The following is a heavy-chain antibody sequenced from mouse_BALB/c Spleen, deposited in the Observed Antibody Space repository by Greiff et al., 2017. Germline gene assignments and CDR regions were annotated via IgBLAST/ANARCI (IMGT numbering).Heavy chain of an antibody. Sequence: VQGVESGPGLVAPSQCLSISCTVSGFALTSYGVHWVRQAPGKGLEWLGVIWAGGSTNYNSALMSRLSISKDNSKSQVFLRMNSLQTDDTAMYYCDRETVGYSMDYWGQGTSVTVSS. V-gene: IGHV2-9*02. D-gene: IGHD1-1*01. CDR1: GFALTSYG. CDR3: DRETVGYSMDY. CDR2: IWAGGST. J-gene: IGHJ4*01.